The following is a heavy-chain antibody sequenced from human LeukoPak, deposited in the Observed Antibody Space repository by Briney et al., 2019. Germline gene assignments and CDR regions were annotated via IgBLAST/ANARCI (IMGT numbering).Heavy chain of an antibody. CDR3: ARDLGGLAVATYGMYV. V-gene: IGHV3-11*05. CDR2: ISSSSSYT. D-gene: IGHD6-19*01. CDR1: GFTFSDYY. Sequence: PGGSLRLSCAASGFTFSDYYMSWIRQAPGKGLEWVSYISSSSSYTNYADSVKGRFTISRDNAKNSLYLQMNSLRAEDTAVYYCARDLGGLAVATYGMYVWGQGTTVTVSS. J-gene: IGHJ6*02.